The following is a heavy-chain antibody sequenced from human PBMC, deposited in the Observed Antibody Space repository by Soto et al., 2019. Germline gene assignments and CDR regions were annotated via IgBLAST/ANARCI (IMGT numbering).Heavy chain of an antibody. CDR2: IIPIFGTA. V-gene: IGHV1-69*13. CDR1: GGTFSSYA. D-gene: IGHD6-6*01. CDR3: ARDLRSSSTFYGMDV. J-gene: IGHJ6*02. Sequence: EASVKVSCKASGGTFSSYAISWVRQAPGQGLEWMGGIIPIFGTANYAQKFQGRVTITADESTSTAYMELSSLRSEDTAVYYCARDLRSSSTFYGMDVWGQGTTVTVSS.